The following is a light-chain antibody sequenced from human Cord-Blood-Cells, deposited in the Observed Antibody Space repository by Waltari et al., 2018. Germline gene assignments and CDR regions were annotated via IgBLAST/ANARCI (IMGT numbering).Light chain of an antibody. V-gene: IGKV3-11*01. CDR2: DAS. CDR3: QQRSNWSWT. Sequence: EIVLTQSPATLSLSPGERATISCRASQSVSSYLAWSQQKPGQAPRLLIYDASNRATGIPARFSGSGSGTDFTLTISSLEPEDFAVYYCQQRSNWSWTFGQGTKVEIK. J-gene: IGKJ1*01. CDR1: QSVSSY.